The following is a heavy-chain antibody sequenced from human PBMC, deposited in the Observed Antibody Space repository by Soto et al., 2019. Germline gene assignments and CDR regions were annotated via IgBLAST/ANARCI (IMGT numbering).Heavy chain of an antibody. CDR3: ARAGVYGDFLYFDY. Sequence: GSLRLSCAASGFTFSSYSMNWVRQAPGKGLEWVSSISSSSSYIYYADSVKGRFTISRDNAKNSLYLQMNSLRAEDTAVYYCARAGVYGDFLYFDYWGQGTLVTVSS. V-gene: IGHV3-21*01. J-gene: IGHJ4*02. CDR1: GFTFSSYS. CDR2: ISSSSSYI. D-gene: IGHD4-17*01.